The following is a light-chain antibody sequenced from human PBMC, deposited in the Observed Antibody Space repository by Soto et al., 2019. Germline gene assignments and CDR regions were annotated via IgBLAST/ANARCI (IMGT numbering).Light chain of an antibody. CDR1: QSVSNNY. Sequence: EVVLTQSPGTLSLSPGERATLSCRASQSVSNNYLAWYQQKPGQSPKLLIFGSSNRATGIPDRFSGSGSGTDFILPISSLEPEDFAVYYCQQYCSSPPYTFGQGTKLEIK. CDR3: QQYCSSPPYT. V-gene: IGKV3-20*01. CDR2: GSS. J-gene: IGKJ2*01.